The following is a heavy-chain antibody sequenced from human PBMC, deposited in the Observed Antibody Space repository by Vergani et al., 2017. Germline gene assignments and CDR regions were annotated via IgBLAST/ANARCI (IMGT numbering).Heavy chain of an antibody. J-gene: IGHJ4*02. CDR2: ISYDGTKK. CDR1: GFTFSSYA. D-gene: IGHD2-2*01. CDR3: AKDRTSCYFY. Sequence: QVQLVESGGGVVQPGRSLRLSCAASGFTFSSYAMHWVRQAPGKGLEWVAIISYDGTKKYYADSVKGRFTISRDNSKNTLYLQMNSLRAEDTAVYYCAKDRTSCYFYWGQGTLVTVSS. V-gene: IGHV3-30-3*01.